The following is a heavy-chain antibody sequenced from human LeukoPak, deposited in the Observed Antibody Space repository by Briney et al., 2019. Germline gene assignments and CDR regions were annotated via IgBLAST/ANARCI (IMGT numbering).Heavy chain of an antibody. D-gene: IGHD6-19*01. CDR1: GFTFSSYA. V-gene: IGHV3-23*01. J-gene: IGHJ4*02. CDR2: ISDSGGSA. CDR3: AKGGQWLALSY. Sequence: PGGSLRLSCAASGFTFSSYAMSWVRQAPGKGLEWVSSISDSGGSAYYADSVKGRFTISRDNSKNTLYLQMNSLRGEDTAVYYCAKGGQWLALSYWGQGTLVTVSS.